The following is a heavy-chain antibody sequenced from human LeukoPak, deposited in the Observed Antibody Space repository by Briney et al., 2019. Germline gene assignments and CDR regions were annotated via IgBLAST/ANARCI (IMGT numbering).Heavy chain of an antibody. CDR2: INHSGST. CDR3: ARAYYDFWSGRSLGYSYYMDV. J-gene: IGHJ6*03. CDR1: GGSFSGYY. Sequence: PSETLSLTCAVYGGSFSGYYWSWIRQPPGKGLEWIGEINHSGSTNYNPSLKSRVTISVDTSKNQFSLKLSSVTAADTAVYYCARAYYDFWSGRSLGYSYYMDVWGKGTTVTVSS. D-gene: IGHD3-3*01. V-gene: IGHV4-34*01.